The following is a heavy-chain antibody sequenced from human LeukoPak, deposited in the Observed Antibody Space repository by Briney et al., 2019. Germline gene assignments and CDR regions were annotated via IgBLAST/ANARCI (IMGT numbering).Heavy chain of an antibody. Sequence: PSETLSLICAVYGGSFSGYYWSWIRQPPGKGLECIGEINHSGSPNYNPSLKSRVTISVDTSKSQFSLKLSSVTAADTAVYYCAREVKSLTGAGNYYYFYYMDVWGKGTTVTVSS. D-gene: IGHD1-20*01. J-gene: IGHJ6*03. CDR1: GGSFSGYY. CDR2: INHSGSP. V-gene: IGHV4-34*01. CDR3: AREVKSLTGAGNYYYFYYMDV.